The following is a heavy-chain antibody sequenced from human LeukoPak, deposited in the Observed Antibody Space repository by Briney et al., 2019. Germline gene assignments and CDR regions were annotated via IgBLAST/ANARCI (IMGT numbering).Heavy chain of an antibody. CDR1: GFTFSSYS. D-gene: IGHD1-26*01. CDR2: ISSRSSYI. CDR3: AIDLVGASTASLFPPD. Sequence: GGSLRLSCAASGFTFSSYSLNWVRQAPGKGLEWVSSISSRSSYIYDADSVKGRFTISRDNAKNSLYLQMNSLRVEDTAVYYCAIDLVGASTASLFPPDWGQGTLVTVSS. V-gene: IGHV3-21*01. J-gene: IGHJ4*02.